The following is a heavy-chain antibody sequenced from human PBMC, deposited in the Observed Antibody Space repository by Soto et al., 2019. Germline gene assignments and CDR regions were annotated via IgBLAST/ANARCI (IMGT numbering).Heavy chain of an antibody. CDR1: GFTFSSYG. CDR3: AKAAGSPGVGPAMEGGGPFDI. D-gene: IGHD5-18*01. CDR2: ISYDGSNK. J-gene: IGHJ3*02. V-gene: IGHV3-30*18. Sequence: GGSLRLSCAASGFTFSSYGMHWVRQAPGKGLEWVAVISYDGSNKYYADSVKGRFTISRDNSKNTLYLQMNSLRAEDTAVYYCAKAAGSPGVGPAMEGGGPFDIWGQGTMVTVSS.